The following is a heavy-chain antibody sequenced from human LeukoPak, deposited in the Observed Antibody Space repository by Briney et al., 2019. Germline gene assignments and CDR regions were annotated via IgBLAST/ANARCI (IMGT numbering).Heavy chain of an antibody. CDR3: ARGGWSLDY. J-gene: IGHJ4*02. CDR2: IYFTGTT. D-gene: IGHD2-21*01. CDR1: GGSISSYY. Sequence: SETLSLTCTVSGGSISSYYWSWLRQPPGKGLEWIGYIYFTGTTNYNPSLTSRVTISVDTSKNQFSLKLSSVTAADTAVYYCARGGWSLDYWGQGTLVTVSS. V-gene: IGHV4-59*01.